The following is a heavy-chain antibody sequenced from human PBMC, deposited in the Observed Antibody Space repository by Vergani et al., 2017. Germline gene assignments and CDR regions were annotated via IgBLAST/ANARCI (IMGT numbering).Heavy chain of an antibody. D-gene: IGHD1-14*01. CDR2: ISAQTGNT. CDR1: GYTFTGYN. V-gene: IGHV1-18*04. Sequence: QVQLVQSGAEVKKPGASVKVSCKASGYTFTGYNMHWVRQAPGQGLEWVGWISAQTGNTKSAQKLQGRVTMTTDTSTTTAYMELRSLRSDDTAVYYCARDKLEYNSPRWNYWGQGSLVIVSS. J-gene: IGHJ4*02. CDR3: ARDKLEYNSPRWNY.